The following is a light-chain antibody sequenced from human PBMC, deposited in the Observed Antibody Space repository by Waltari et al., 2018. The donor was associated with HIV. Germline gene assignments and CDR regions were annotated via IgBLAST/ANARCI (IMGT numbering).Light chain of an antibody. CDR3: QQYGSAPRWT. J-gene: IGKJ1*01. CDR1: QSVSSSF. V-gene: IGKV3-20*01. CDR2: GTS. Sequence: IVLTQSPGTLSLSQGESGTLPCKTSQSVSSSFLAWYQQKFGQSPRLLIYGTSRRAIGISDRFTASGSGTDFTLSISRVEPEDSALYYCQQYGSAPRWTFGQGTKVEI.